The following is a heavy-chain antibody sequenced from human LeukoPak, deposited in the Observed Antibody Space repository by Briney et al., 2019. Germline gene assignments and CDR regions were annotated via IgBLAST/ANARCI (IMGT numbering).Heavy chain of an antibody. CDR1: GGSFSGYY. Sequence: SETLSLTCAVYGGSFSGYYWSWIRQPPGKGLEWIGEINHSGSTNYNPSLKSRVTISVDTSKNQFSLKLSSVTAADTAVYYCAGAGPLVLLWFGELSHAFDIWGQGTMVTVSS. V-gene: IGHV4-34*01. CDR2: INHSGST. D-gene: IGHD3-10*01. CDR3: AGAGPLVLLWFGELSHAFDI. J-gene: IGHJ3*02.